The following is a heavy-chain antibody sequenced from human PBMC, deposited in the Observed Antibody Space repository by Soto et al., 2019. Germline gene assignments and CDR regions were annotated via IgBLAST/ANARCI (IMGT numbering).Heavy chain of an antibody. CDR1: GGSFSGYY. CDR2: INHSGST. CDR3: ARGPKGEVGGTWYYYAMDV. Sequence: SATLSLTCAVYGGSFSGYYWSWSRQPPGKGLEWIGEINHSGSTNYNPSLKSRVTISVDTSKNQFSLKLNSVTAADTAVYYCARGPKGEVGGTWYYYAMDVWGQGTTVTVSS. J-gene: IGHJ6*02. V-gene: IGHV4-34*01. D-gene: IGHD1-26*01.